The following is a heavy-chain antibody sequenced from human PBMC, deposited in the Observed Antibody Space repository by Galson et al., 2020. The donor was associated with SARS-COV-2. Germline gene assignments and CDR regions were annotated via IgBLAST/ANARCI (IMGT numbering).Heavy chain of an antibody. CDR1: GGSFSGHY. J-gene: IGHJ4*02. V-gene: IGHV4-34*01. D-gene: IGHD2-8*02. CDR3: ARGLLQTTMVIVVYASASFYFDT. Sequence: SETLSLRCAVYGGSFSGHYWSWIRQSPGKGLEWIGEITQSGSVNYTPSLKSRVTISADTSNNQFSLELRSVTAADTAIYYCARGLLQTTMVIVVYASASFYFDTWGQGTLVSVSS. CDR2: ITQSGSV.